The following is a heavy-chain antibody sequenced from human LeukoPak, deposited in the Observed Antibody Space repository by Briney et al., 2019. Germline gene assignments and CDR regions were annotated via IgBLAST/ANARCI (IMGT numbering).Heavy chain of an antibody. CDR1: GFTFRNFW. CDR3: ARDAGYYRMDV. J-gene: IGHJ6*03. CDR2: IQEDGSGK. D-gene: IGHD3-16*01. Sequence: GGSLRLSCAASGFTFRNFWMTWVRQAPGKGLEWVAMIQEDGSGKYYVGSVKGRFTISRDNAKSSLYLQLDSLRAEDTAVYYCARDAGYYRMDVWGKGTTVTVSS. V-gene: IGHV3-7*01.